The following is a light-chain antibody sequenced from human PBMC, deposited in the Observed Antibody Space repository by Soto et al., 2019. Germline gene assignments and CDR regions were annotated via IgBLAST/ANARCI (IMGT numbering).Light chain of an antibody. CDR1: QSVSSY. Sequence: EIVLTQSPATLSLSPGERATLSCRASQSVSSYLAWFQQKPGQAPRLLIYDASTRATGIPVRFSGSGSGTEFTLTISSLQSEDFAIYYCQQYDIWPPYTFGQGTKVDI. CDR2: DAS. J-gene: IGKJ2*01. CDR3: QQYDIWPPYT. V-gene: IGKV3-15*01.